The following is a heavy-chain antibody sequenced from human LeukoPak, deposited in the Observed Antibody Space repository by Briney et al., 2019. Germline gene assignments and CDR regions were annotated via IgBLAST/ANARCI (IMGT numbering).Heavy chain of an antibody. V-gene: IGHV3-23*01. Sequence: AGGSLRLSCEASGFTFHNHGMSWVRQAPGKGLEWVSVISGSSSSTYYADSVKGRFTVSRDNSKNTLYLQMNSLRAEDTAVYYCARAGSLLWFGELGDIFDYWGQGTLVTVSS. J-gene: IGHJ4*02. CDR1: GFTFHNHG. CDR3: ARAGSLLWFGELGDIFDY. CDR2: ISGSSSST. D-gene: IGHD3-10*01.